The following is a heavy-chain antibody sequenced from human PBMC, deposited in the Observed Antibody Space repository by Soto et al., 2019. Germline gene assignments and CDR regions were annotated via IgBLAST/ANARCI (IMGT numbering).Heavy chain of an antibody. CDR2: LVPVFGTA. D-gene: IGHD3-10*01. V-gene: IGHV1-69*06. CDR3: ARSPGVFDF. J-gene: IGHJ4*02. CDR1: GGTFSSLA. Sequence: SVKVSCKASGGTFSSLAISWVRQAPGQGLEWMGGLVPVFGTANYAQKFQGRVTITADTSTSTSYMELGSLRSEDTAVYYCARSPGVFDFWGQGTLVTVSS.